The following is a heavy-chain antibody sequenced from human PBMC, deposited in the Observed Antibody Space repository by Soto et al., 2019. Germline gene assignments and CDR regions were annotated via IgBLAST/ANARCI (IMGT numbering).Heavy chain of an antibody. J-gene: IGHJ4*02. CDR1: GFSFSDFY. CDR2: ISTSGSKT. Sequence: GGSLRLSCAASGFSFSDFYMTWIRQAPGKGLEWVSHISTSGSKTNYADSVKGRFTVSRDNANNALYLEMNNLRVEDTAVYFCARDRDTYGHGFFDYWGQGTLVTVSS. D-gene: IGHD2-8*01. CDR3: ARDRDTYGHGFFDY. V-gene: IGHV3-11*05.